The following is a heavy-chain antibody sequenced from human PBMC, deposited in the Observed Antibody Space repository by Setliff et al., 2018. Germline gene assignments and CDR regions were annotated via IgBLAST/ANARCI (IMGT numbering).Heavy chain of an antibody. CDR3: ARPHDYGDYSLYV. J-gene: IGHJ6*04. CDR1: GDSINDYY. V-gene: IGHV4-4*07. D-gene: IGHD4-17*01. CDR2: IYTSGST. Sequence: SETLSLTCTVSGDSINDYYWSWIRQPAGKGLEWIGHIYTSGSTNYNPSLKGRVTISVDTSKNQFSLKLSSVTAADTAVYYCARPHDYGDYSLYVWGKGTTVTVSS.